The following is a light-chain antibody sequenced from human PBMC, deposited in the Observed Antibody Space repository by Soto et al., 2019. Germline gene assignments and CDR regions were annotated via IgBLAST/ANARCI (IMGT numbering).Light chain of an antibody. CDR1: QSVSSSY. CDR2: GAS. J-gene: IGKJ1*01. CDR3: QQYGTSPQT. Sequence: EIVLAQSPGILSLSPGERATLSCRASQSVSSSYLAWYQQNPGQAPRLLIYGASSRATGIPDRFSGSGSGTDFTLTISRLEPEDFAVYYCQQYGTSPQTFGQGTKVDNK. V-gene: IGKV3-20*01.